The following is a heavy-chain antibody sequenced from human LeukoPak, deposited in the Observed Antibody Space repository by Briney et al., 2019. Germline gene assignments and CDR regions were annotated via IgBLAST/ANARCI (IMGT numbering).Heavy chain of an antibody. Sequence: PGGSLRLSCAASGFTFSSYGMNWVRQAPGKGLEWVSSITSSSSYIYYADSVKGRFTISRDNAKKSLYLQMNSLRADDTAVYYCASLLGSYCSGGSCYVWGQGTLVTVSS. CDR3: ASLLGSYCSGGSCYV. V-gene: IGHV3-21*01. J-gene: IGHJ4*02. CDR1: GFTFSSYG. CDR2: ITSSSSYI. D-gene: IGHD2-15*01.